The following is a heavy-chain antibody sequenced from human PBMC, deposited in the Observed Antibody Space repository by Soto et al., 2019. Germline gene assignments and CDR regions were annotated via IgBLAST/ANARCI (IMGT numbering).Heavy chain of an antibody. CDR1: GFTLSSYA. CDR3: AKERPVN. V-gene: IGHV3-23*01. J-gene: IGHJ4*02. CDR2: ISGSGGST. Sequence: AGGSLRLPRAASGFTLSSYAISWGRKAQGKGLGWVSAISGSGGSTYYADSVKGRFTISRDNSKNTLYLQMNSLRAEDTAVYYCAKERPVNWGQGTLVTVSS.